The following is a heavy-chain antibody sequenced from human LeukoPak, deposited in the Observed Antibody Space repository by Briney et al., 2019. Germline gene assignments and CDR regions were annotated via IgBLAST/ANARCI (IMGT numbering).Heavy chain of an antibody. Sequence: PSETLSLTCTVSGYSISSGYYWGWIRQPPGKGLEWIGNIYHGGSTYYNPSLKSRVTISVDTSKNQLSLKLSSVTAADTAVYYCARGTLGPTPEGYWGQGILVTVSS. D-gene: IGHD1-26*01. J-gene: IGHJ4*02. V-gene: IGHV4-38-2*02. CDR1: GYSISSGYY. CDR3: ARGTLGPTPEGY. CDR2: IYHGGST.